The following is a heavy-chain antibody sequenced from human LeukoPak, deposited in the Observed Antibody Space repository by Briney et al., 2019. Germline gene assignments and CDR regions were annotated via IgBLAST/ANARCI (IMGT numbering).Heavy chain of an antibody. CDR2: IYSGGST. D-gene: IGHD6-13*01. Sequence: GGSLRLSCAASGFTFSSYWMSWVRQAPGKGLEWVSVIYSGGSTYYADSVKGRFTISRDNSKNTLYLQMNSLRAEDTAVYYCARDQGVYPFVDYWGQGTLVTVSS. CDR3: ARDQGVYPFVDY. CDR1: GFTFSSYW. V-gene: IGHV3-66*01. J-gene: IGHJ4*02.